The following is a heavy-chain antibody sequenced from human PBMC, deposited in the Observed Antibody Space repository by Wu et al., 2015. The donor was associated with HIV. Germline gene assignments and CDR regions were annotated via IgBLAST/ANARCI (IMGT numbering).Heavy chain of an antibody. CDR1: GYTFTGYY. Sequence: QVQLVQSGAEVKKPGASVKVSCKASGYTFTGYYMHWVQQAPGQGLEWMGWVNPNSGGTNYAQKFQGRVTMTRDTSISTAYMELSRLRSDDTAVYYCARGGDFWSGHDAFDIWGQGTMVTVSS. D-gene: IGHD3-3*01. CDR3: ARGGDFWSGHDAFDI. J-gene: IGHJ3*02. CDR2: VNPNSGGT. V-gene: IGHV1-2*02.